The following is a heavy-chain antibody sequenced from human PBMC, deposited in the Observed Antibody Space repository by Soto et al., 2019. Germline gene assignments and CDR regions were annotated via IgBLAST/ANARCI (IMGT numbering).Heavy chain of an antibody. J-gene: IGHJ4*02. Sequence: PSETLSLTYTVADGSISDYYWSWIRPPPGKGLEWIVYFYFGGSTTYNPSLKSRVTVSVDTSKNQFSLKLTSVTTADTAVYYCARVTTARTTVDYWGQGTLVTVSS. CDR1: DGSISDYY. CDR2: FYFGGST. CDR3: ARVTTARTTVDY. V-gene: IGHV4-59*01. D-gene: IGHD1-7*01.